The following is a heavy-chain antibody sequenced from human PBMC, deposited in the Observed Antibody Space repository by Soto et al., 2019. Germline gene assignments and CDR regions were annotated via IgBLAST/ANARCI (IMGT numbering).Heavy chain of an antibody. Sequence: SETLSLTCAVYGGSFSGYYWSWIRQPPGKGLEWIGEINHSGSTNYNPSLKSRVTISVDTSKNQFSLKLSSVTAADTAVYCARTYDGSGPNSGGYSFDIWGQGTMVTVSS. CDR2: INHSGST. J-gene: IGHJ3*02. D-gene: IGHD3-22*01. CDR1: GGSFSGYY. CDR3: ARTYDGSGPNSGGYSFDI. V-gene: IGHV4-34*01.